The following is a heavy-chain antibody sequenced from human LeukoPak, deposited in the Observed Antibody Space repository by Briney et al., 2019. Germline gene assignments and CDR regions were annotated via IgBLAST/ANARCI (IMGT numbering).Heavy chain of an antibody. J-gene: IGHJ4*02. Sequence: SETLSLTCTVSGGSISSYYWSWIRQPAGKGLEWIGRIYTSGSTNYHPSLKRRVTMSVDTSMNQFSLKLSSVTAADTAVYYCARGTTKGYYYDTSGYYVKWGQGTLVTVSS. V-gene: IGHV4-4*07. CDR3: ARGTTKGYYYDTSGYYVK. CDR2: IYTSGST. CDR1: GGSISSYY. D-gene: IGHD3-22*01.